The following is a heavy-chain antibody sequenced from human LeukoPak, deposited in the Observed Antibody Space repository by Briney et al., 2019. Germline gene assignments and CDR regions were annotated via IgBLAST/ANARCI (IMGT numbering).Heavy chain of an antibody. J-gene: IGHJ4*02. D-gene: IGHD6-13*01. CDR2: IIPMFGTA. V-gene: IGHV1-69*05. CDR1: GGAFRSYA. CDR3: ARDQRSWYSPYFDY. Sequence: SVKVSCKASGGAFRSYAISWVRQAPGQGIEGMGRIIPMFGTANYAQKFQGRVTIATDESTSTAYMELSSLRSEDTAVYYCARDQRSWYSPYFDYWGQGTLVTVSS.